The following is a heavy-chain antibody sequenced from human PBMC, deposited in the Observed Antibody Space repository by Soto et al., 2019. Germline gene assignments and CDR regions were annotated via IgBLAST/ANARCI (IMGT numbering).Heavy chain of an antibody. Sequence: SETLSLTCTVSGGSISSYYWSWIRQPPGKGLEWIGYIYYSGSTNYNPSLKSRVTISVDKSKNQFSLKLSSVTAADTAVYYCASPNPQRGSGFLFDYWGQGTLVTVSS. CDR2: IYYSGST. J-gene: IGHJ4*02. V-gene: IGHV4-59*12. CDR1: GGSISSYY. CDR3: ASPNPQRGSGFLFDY. D-gene: IGHD2-21*01.